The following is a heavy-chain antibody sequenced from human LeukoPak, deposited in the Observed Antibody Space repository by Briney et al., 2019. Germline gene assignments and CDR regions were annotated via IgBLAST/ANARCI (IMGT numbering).Heavy chain of an antibody. Sequence: GGSLRLSCAASGFTFGGYWMSWVRQAPGRGLEWVANINPDGSIKYYVDSIKGRFTITRDNAKNSLYLQMNSLRAEDTAVYYCASGFLQWLYWGQGTLVTVSS. CDR2: INPDGSIK. CDR1: GFTFGGYW. CDR3: ASGFLQWLY. J-gene: IGHJ4*02. D-gene: IGHD3-3*01. V-gene: IGHV3-7*01.